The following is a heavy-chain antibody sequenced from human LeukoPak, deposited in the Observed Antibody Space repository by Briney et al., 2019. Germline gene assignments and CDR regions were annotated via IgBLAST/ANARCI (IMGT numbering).Heavy chain of an antibody. CDR3: ARDTGSGYFQGYFQH. J-gene: IGHJ1*01. D-gene: IGHD3-22*01. Sequence: PGGSLRLSCAASGFTFSDHWMNWVRQAPGKGLVWVSRINHDGSSTDYTDSVKGRFTISRDNSKNTLYLQMNSLRAEDTAVYYCARDTGSGYFQGYFQHWGQGTLVTVSS. V-gene: IGHV3-74*01. CDR2: INHDGSST. CDR1: GFTFSDHW.